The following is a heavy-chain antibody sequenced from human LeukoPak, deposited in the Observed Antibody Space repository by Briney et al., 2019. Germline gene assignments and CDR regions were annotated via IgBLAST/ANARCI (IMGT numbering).Heavy chain of an antibody. CDR2: ISGSGSST. J-gene: IGHJ6*02. V-gene: IGHV3-23*01. D-gene: IGHD2-2*01. Sequence: PGGSLRLSCVVSESTVSSYAMSWVRQAPGKGLDRLSTISGSGSSTYYAEAVKGRFTISRDNSKNTLYLQMNSLRVEDTAVYYCARDRGSDIVIVPADIRPSTYSYYGLDVWGQGTTVTVSS. CDR3: ARDRGSDIVIVPADIRPSTYSYYGLDV. CDR1: ESTVSSYA.